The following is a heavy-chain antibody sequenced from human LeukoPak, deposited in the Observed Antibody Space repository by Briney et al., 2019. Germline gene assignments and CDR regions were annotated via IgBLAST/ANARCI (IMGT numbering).Heavy chain of an antibody. Sequence: SQTLSLTCAISGDSVSSNSGVWNWIRQSPSRGLEWLGRTYYRSKWHNDYEESVKSRIGINPDTSKNRYSLQLNSVTPEDTAVYYCARGGVATGFDYWGQGTLVTVSS. J-gene: IGHJ4*02. CDR1: GDSVSSNSGV. V-gene: IGHV6-1*01. CDR2: TYYRSKWHN. CDR3: ARGGVATGFDY.